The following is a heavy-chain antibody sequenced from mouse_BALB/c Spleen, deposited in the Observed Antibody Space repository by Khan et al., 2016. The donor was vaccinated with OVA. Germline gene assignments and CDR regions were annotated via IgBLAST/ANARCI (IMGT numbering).Heavy chain of an antibody. D-gene: IGHD1-1*01. CDR3: ARPYYFGTNSATMDD. V-gene: IGHV1-63*02. J-gene: IGHJ4*01. CDR1: GYTFTTYW. CDR2: IYPGNGNT. Sequence: VQLQESGAELVRPGTSVKMSCKAAGYTFTTYWIGWINQRPGHGLEWIGDIYPGNGNTNYNEKFKGKATMTADTSSSTAYLQLSSLTSEDSAIYYGARPYYFGTNSATMDDWGQGTSVTVSS.